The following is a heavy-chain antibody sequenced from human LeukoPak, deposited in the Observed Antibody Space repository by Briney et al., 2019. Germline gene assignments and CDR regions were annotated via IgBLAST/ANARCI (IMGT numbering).Heavy chain of an antibody. D-gene: IGHD2/OR15-2a*01. Sequence: SETLSLTCAVYGESFSGYYWSWIRQPPGKGLEWIGYIYYSGSTNYNPSLMSRVTISVDTSKDQFSLKLSSVTAADTAVYYCARDQSVYRGNWFDPWGQGTLVTVSS. CDR3: ARDQSVYRGNWFDP. V-gene: IGHV4-59*01. CDR1: GESFSGYY. J-gene: IGHJ5*02. CDR2: IYYSGST.